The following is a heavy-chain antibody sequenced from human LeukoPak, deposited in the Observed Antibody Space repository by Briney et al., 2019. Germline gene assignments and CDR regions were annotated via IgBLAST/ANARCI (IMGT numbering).Heavy chain of an antibody. J-gene: IGHJ4*02. CDR1: GFTVSSNY. Sequence: GGSLRLSCAASGFTVSSNYMSWVRQAPGKGLEWVSVIYSGGSTYYADSVKGRFTISRDNSKNTLYLQMNSLRAEDTAVYYCARAKGYSGYERYFDYWGQGTLVTASS. D-gene: IGHD5-12*01. V-gene: IGHV3-66*01. CDR3: ARAKGYSGYERYFDY. CDR2: IYSGGST.